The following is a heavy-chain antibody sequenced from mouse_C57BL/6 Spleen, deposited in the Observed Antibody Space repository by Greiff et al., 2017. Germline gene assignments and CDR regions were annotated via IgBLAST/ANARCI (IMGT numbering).Heavy chain of an antibody. V-gene: IGHV5-9-1*02. CDR3: TRGDYPYLDY. D-gene: IGHD2-13*01. CDR2: ISSGGDYI. CDR1: GLTFSSYA. Sequence: EVQLVESGAGLVKPGGSLKLSCAASGLTFSSYAMSWVRQAPEKRLEWVAYISSGGDYIYYADTVKGRFTISRDNARHTLYLQMGNLKSEDTAMYYCTRGDYPYLDYWGQGTTLTVSS. J-gene: IGHJ2*01.